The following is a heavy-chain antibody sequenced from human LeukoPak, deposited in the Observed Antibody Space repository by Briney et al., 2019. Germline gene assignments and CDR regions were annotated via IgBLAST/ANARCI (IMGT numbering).Heavy chain of an antibody. D-gene: IGHD5-12*01. V-gene: IGHV1-18*01. CDR1: GYTFTSYG. CDR3: ASHPREVATTWQYYMDV. CDR2: ISAYNGNT. Sequence: ASVKVSCKASGYTFTSYGISWVRQAPGQGLEWMGWISAYNGNTNYAQKLQGRVTMTTDTSTSTAYMELRSLRSDDTAVYYCASHPREVATTWQYYMDVWGKGTTVTVSS. J-gene: IGHJ6*03.